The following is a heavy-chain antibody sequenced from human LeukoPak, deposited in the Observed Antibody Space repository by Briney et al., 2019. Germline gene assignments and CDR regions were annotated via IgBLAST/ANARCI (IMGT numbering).Heavy chain of an antibody. J-gene: IGHJ4*02. Sequence: ASVKVSCKASGYTFTSYGISWVRQAPGQGLEWMGWISAYNGNTNYAQKLQGRVTMTTDTSTSTAYMELRSLRSDDTAVYYCARVPDYYDSSGYYSGYFDYWGQGTLVIVSS. V-gene: IGHV1-18*01. CDR3: ARVPDYYDSSGYYSGYFDY. CDR1: GYTFTSYG. CDR2: ISAYNGNT. D-gene: IGHD3-22*01.